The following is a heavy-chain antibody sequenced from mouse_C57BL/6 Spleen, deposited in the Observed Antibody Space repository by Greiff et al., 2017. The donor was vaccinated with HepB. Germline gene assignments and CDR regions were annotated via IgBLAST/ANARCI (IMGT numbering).Heavy chain of an antibody. J-gene: IGHJ2*01. CDR1: GFSFNTYA. CDR3: VRDYYGSNFDY. CDR2: IRSKSNNYAT. D-gene: IGHD1-1*01. Sequence: GGGLVQPKGSLTLSCAASGFSFNTYAMNWVRQAPGKGLEWVARIRSKSNNYATYYADSVKDRFTISRDDSESMLYLQMNNLKTEDTAMYYCVRDYYGSNFDYWGQGTTLTVSS. V-gene: IGHV10-1*01.